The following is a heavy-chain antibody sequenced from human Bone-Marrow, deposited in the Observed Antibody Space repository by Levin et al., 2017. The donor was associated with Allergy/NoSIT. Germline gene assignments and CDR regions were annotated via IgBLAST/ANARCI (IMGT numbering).Heavy chain of an antibody. CDR2: ISGSGSSI. J-gene: IGHJ4*02. CDR3: ARGRTSGMVYDDLGYCSGGSGHGGMY. Sequence: GESLKISCAASGFTFSSYEMNWVRQAPEKGLEWVSYISGSGSSIYYADSVKGRFTISRDNAKNSLYLQMNSLRAEDTAVYYCARGRTSGMVYDDLGYCSGGSGHGGMYWGQGTLVTVSS. V-gene: IGHV3-48*03. CDR1: GFTFSSYE. D-gene: IGHD2-15*01.